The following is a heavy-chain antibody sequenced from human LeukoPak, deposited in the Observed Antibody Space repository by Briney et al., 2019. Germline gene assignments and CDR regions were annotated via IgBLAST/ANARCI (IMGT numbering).Heavy chain of an antibody. CDR3: ARDFHSGYDLPYYFDY. V-gene: IGHV3-7*01. Sequence: PGGSLRLSCAASGFTFSSYWMSWVRQAPGKGLEWLANIKQDGSEKYYVDSVKGRFTISRDNAKNSLYLQMNSLRAEDTAVYYCARDFHSGYDLPYYFDYWGQGTLVTVSS. D-gene: IGHD5-12*01. J-gene: IGHJ4*02. CDR1: GFTFSSYW. CDR2: IKQDGSEK.